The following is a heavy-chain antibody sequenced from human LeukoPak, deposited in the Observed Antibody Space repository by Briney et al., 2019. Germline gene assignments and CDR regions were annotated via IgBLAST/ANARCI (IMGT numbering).Heavy chain of an antibody. J-gene: IGHJ4*02. CDR1: GFTFSSYW. D-gene: IGHD2-8*02. CDR3: TRDQLYCTGGYCYFDY. V-gene: IGHV3-74*01. Sequence: GGSLRLSCAASGFTFSSYWMHWVRHGPGTGLVWVSRINSDGSSTAYAGSVRGRFTISRDNAKNTLYLQMNSLRAEDTAVYYCTRDQLYCTGGYCYFDYWGQGTLVTVSS. CDR2: INSDGSST.